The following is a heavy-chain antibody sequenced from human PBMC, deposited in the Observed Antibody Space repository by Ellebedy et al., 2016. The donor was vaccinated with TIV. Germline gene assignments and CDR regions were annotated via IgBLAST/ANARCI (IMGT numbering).Heavy chain of an antibody. J-gene: IGHJ6*02. CDR3: ARVGPNSSGWYYYYYGMDV. CDR1: GYTFTGSY. D-gene: IGHD6-19*01. V-gene: IGHV1-2*02. Sequence: ASVKVSCKASGYTFTGSYMHWVRQAPGQGLEWMGWINPNSGGTNYAQKFQGRVTMTRDTSISTAYMELSRLRSDDTAVYYCARVGPNSSGWYYYYYGMDVWGQGTTVTVSS. CDR2: INPNSGGT.